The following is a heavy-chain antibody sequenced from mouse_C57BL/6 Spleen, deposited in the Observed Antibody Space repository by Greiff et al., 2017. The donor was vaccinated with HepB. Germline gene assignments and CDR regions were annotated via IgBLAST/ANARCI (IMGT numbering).Heavy chain of an antibody. V-gene: IGHV1-64*01. CDR2: IHPNSGST. CDR3: ARSWVYYYDSSSERIFFFDY. D-gene: IGHD1-1*01. Sequence: VQLQQPGAELVKPGASVKLSCKASGYTFTSYWMHWVKQRPGQGLEWIGMIHPNSGSTNYNEKFKSKATLTVDKSASTAYMQLSSLTSEDSAVYYCARSWVYYYDSSSERIFFFDYWGQGTTLTVSS. J-gene: IGHJ2*01. CDR1: GYTFTSYW.